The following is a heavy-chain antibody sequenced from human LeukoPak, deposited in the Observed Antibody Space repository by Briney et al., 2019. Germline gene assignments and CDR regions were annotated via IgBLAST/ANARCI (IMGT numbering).Heavy chain of an antibody. CDR1: GFTFSTYW. CDR2: INTDGNST. V-gene: IGHV3-74*01. Sequence: GGSLRLSCAASGFTFSTYWMHWVRQVPGKGLVWVSRINTDGNSTTYADSVKGRFTVSRDNAKNSLYLQMNSLRAEDTALYYCAKAHRGAVTTIGMDVWGQGTTVTVSS. J-gene: IGHJ6*02. D-gene: IGHD4-17*01. CDR3: AKAHRGAVTTIGMDV.